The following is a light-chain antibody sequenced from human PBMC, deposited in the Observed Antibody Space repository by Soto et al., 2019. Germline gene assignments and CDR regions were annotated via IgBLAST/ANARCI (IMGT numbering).Light chain of an antibody. J-gene: IGKJ4*01. CDR2: DAS. CDR1: QGVSRY. Sequence: EIMLTQSPATLSLSPGERATLSCRPSQGVSRYFAYYQHKRGQAPRPLISDASNRATGIPARFSGTGSGTDFTLTIHSLEPEDFAVYCCQQRSNWLTFGGRTKVEIK. V-gene: IGKV3-11*01. CDR3: QQRSNWLT.